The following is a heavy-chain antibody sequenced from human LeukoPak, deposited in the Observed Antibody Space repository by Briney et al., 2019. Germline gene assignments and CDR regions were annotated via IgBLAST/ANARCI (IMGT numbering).Heavy chain of an antibody. CDR2: ISGSGGDT. CDR3: AEHPSMPRGPGY. CDR1: GFTFSSYA. J-gene: IGHJ4*02. Sequence: GGSLRLSCEASGFTFSSYAMSWVRQAPGKGLAWVSAISGSGGDTYYADSVKGRFTISRDNSKNTLYVQMNSLRAEDTAVYYCAEHPSMPRGPGYWGQGTLVTVSS. V-gene: IGHV3-23*01. D-gene: IGHD3-10*01.